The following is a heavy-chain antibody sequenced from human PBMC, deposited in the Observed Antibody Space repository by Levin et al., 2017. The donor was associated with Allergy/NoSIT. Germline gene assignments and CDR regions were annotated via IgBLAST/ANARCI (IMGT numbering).Heavy chain of an antibody. D-gene: IGHD6-6*01. V-gene: IGHV1-69*13. CDR1: GGTFSSYA. J-gene: IGHJ6*03. CDR3: ARDIIGGLGFPHYSRRQLVPLHMDV. Sequence: SVKVSCKASGGTFSSYAISWVRQAPGQGLEWMGGIIPIFGTANYAQKFQGRVTITADESTSTAYMELSSLRSEDTAVYYCARDIIGGLGFPHYSRRQLVPLHMDVWGKGTTVTVSS. CDR2: IIPIFGTA.